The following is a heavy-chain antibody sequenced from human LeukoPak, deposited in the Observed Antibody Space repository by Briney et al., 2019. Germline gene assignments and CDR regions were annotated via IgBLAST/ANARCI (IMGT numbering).Heavy chain of an antibody. D-gene: IGHD2-21*02. J-gene: IGHJ3*02. CDR1: GVSASNYY. CDR3: ARWGESGDYAVHAFDI. CDR2: CHHSGTT. V-gene: IGHV4-59*02. Sequence: SGTLSLTCTVSGVSASNYYWNWMRQSPGKGLEWIGYCHHSGTTNYNPSLSSRVTMSVDTSKSQFSLKLSSVSAADTAVYYCARWGESGDYAVHAFDIWGQGTMVTVSS.